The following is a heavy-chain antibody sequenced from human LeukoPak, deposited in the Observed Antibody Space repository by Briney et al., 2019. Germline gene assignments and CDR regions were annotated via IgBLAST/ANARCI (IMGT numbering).Heavy chain of an antibody. J-gene: IGHJ6*02. CDR1: GGSVSSGSYY. CDR2: IYYSGST. V-gene: IGHV4-61*01. CDR3: AGDRKYDYGDYVAPTLDV. D-gene: IGHD4-17*01. Sequence: SETLSLTCTVSGGSVSSGSYYWSWIRQPPGKGLEWIGYIYYSGSTNYNPSLKSRVTISVDTSKNQFSLKLSSVTAADTAVYYCAGDRKYDYGDYVAPTLDVWGQGTTVTVSS.